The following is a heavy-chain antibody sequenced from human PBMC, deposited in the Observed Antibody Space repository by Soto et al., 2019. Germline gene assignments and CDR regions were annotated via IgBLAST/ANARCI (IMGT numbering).Heavy chain of an antibody. CDR2: IYHSGST. V-gene: IGHV4-30-2*01. CDR1: GGSISSGGYS. CDR3: ARAGRSSSFYYFDY. Sequence: QLQLQESGSGLVKPSQTLSLTCAVSGGSISSGGYSWSWIRQPPGKGLEWIGYIYHSGSTYYNPSLKIRVTISSDSSKNQFSLKLSSVTAADTAVYYCARAGRSSSFYYFDYWGQGTLVTVSS. D-gene: IGHD6-6*01. J-gene: IGHJ4*02.